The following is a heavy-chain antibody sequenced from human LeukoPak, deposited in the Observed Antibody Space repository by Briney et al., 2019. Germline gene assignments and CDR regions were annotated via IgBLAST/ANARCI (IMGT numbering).Heavy chain of an antibody. CDR1: GFTFSIYA. CDR2: ISGSGGST. V-gene: IGHV3-23*01. D-gene: IGHD6-13*01. CDR3: AKRPIRGTAAPGTVY. J-gene: IGHJ4*02. Sequence: GGSLRLSCAGSGFTFSIYAMSWVRQAPGKGLEWVSGISGSGGSTYYADSVKGRFTISRDNSKNTLYLQMNSLRAEDTAVYYCAKRPIRGTAAPGTVYWGRGTLVTVSS.